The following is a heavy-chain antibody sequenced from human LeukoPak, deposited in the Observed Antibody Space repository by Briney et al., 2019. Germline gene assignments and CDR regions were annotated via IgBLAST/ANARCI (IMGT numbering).Heavy chain of an antibody. V-gene: IGHV3-7*04. J-gene: IGHJ4*02. D-gene: IGHD3-10*01. Sequence: GGSLRLSCAASGFTFSSYWMSWVRQAPGKGLEWVANIKQDGSEKYYVDSVKGQFTISRDNAKNSLYLQMNSLRAEDTAVYYCARAQVRGVIDYWGQGTLVTVSS. CDR1: GFTFSSYW. CDR3: ARAQVRGVIDY. CDR2: IKQDGSEK.